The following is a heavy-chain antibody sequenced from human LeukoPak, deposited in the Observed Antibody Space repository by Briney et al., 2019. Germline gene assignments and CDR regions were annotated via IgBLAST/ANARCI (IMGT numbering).Heavy chain of an antibody. Sequence: PSETLSLTCTVSGASISTINWWSWVRQHPGKGLEWIGYIYYSGSTFYNPSLKSRVTISVDTSKNQFSLKLSSVTAADTAIYYCARVSLGTRAFDIWGQGTMVAVSS. D-gene: IGHD1-26*01. CDR1: GASISTINW. J-gene: IGHJ3*02. CDR2: IYYSGST. CDR3: ARVSLGTRAFDI. V-gene: IGHV4-31*03.